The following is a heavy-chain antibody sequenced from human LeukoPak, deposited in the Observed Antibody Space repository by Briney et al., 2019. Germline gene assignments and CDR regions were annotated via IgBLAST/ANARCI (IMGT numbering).Heavy chain of an antibody. Sequence: SETLSLTCTVSGGSISSYYWSWIRQPPGKGLEWIGEINHSGSTNYNPSLKSRVTISVDTSKNQFSLKLSSVTAADTAVYYCARRPYGYGYYYYGMDVWGQGTTVTVSS. J-gene: IGHJ6*02. CDR3: ARRPYGYGYYYYGMDV. V-gene: IGHV4-34*01. CDR1: GGSISSYY. D-gene: IGHD5-18*01. CDR2: INHSGST.